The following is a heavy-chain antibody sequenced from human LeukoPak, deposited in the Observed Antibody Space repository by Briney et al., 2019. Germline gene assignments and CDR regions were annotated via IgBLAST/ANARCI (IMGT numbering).Heavy chain of an antibody. J-gene: IGHJ4*02. CDR1: GYSFTAFY. CDR3: ARVRDIVVVPAELDY. Sequence: ASVKVSCKTSGYSFTAFYIHWVRQAPGQGLEWMGWIHPRRGDTNYAQKFQGRVTMTRDTSISTAYLDLSSLRSDDTAVYYCARVRDIVVVPAELDYWGQGTLVTVSS. CDR2: IHPRRGDT. D-gene: IGHD2-2*01. V-gene: IGHV1-2*02.